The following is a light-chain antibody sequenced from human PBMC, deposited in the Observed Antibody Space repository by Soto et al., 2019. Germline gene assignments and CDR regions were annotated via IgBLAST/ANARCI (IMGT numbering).Light chain of an antibody. Sequence: EVVLTQSLGTLSLFPGERATLSCRASQSVDSSTLAWYQQKPGQAPRLLISGASKRATGTPDRFSGSGSGTDFTLTISRLEPEDFAVYYCQHFDDSLTFGGGTKVEIK. V-gene: IGKV3-20*01. CDR1: QSVDSST. CDR2: GAS. CDR3: QHFDDSLT. J-gene: IGKJ4*01.